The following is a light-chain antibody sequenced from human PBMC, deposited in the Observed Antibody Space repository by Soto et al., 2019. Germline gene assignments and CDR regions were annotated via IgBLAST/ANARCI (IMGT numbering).Light chain of an antibody. CDR3: HQYGSSPAT. V-gene: IGKV3-20*01. CDR1: QSVNHN. J-gene: IGKJ1*01. CDR2: GAT. Sequence: VMTQSPDTLSASPGEIVSLSFSASQSVNHNLAWYQQKPGQAPRLLIYGATSRATGIPDRFSGSGSGTDFTLTISRLEPEDFAVYYCHQYGSSPATFGQGTKVDIK.